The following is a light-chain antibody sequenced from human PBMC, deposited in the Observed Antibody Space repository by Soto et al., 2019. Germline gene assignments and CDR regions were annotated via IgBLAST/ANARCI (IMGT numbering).Light chain of an antibody. CDR2: AAS. J-gene: IGKJ1*01. V-gene: IGKV1-39*01. CDR1: QSISNY. CDR3: QQSYSTPWT. Sequence: DIQMTQSPSSLSASVGDRVTITCRASQSISNYLNWYQQNPGKAPKLLIYAASSLQGGVPSRFSGSGSGTDFTLTISSLQPEDFATYYCQQSYSTPWTFGQGTKVEIK.